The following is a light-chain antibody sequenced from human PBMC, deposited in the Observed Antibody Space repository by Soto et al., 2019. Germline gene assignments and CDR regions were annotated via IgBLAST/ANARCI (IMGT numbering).Light chain of an antibody. J-gene: IGKJ1*01. Sequence: VMTQSPATLSVSPGERATLSCWASPSVSNNLAWYQQKPGQAPRLLIYDASTRATGIPARFSGSGSGTQFTLTINSLQPEDSAVYYCQQYSNWPPWTFGQGTKVDIK. CDR3: QQYSNWPPWT. CDR1: PSVSNN. CDR2: DAS. V-gene: IGKV3-15*01.